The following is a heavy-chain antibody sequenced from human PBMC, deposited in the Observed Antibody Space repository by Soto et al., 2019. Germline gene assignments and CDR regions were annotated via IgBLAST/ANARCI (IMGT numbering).Heavy chain of an antibody. D-gene: IGHD6-19*01. Sequence: QVQLVQSGAEVKKPGASVKVSCKASGYTFTSYGITWVRQAPGQGLEWMGWISVYNGNTNYAQQLQGRVTMTTDTSTSTAYRELRSLRSDDTAVYYCARARGIAVAGTVYYFDYWGQGTLVTVSS. CDR1: GYTFTSYG. J-gene: IGHJ4*02. CDR2: ISVYNGNT. CDR3: ARARGIAVAGTVYYFDY. V-gene: IGHV1-18*01.